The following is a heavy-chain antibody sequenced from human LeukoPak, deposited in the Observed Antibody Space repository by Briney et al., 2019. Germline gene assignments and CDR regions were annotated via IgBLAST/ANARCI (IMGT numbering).Heavy chain of an antibody. D-gene: IGHD4-11*01. V-gene: IGHV4-39*07. CDR1: GGSITNTNYY. CDR3: AREWQYQFDY. CDR2: VYHSGIT. Sequence: SETLSLTCTVSGGSITNTNYYWAWIRPPPGEGLEWIGSVYHSGITYYTPSLKSRVSISVDTSKNQFSLKVTSVTAADTAVYYCAREWQYQFDYWGQGSLVTVSS. J-gene: IGHJ4*02.